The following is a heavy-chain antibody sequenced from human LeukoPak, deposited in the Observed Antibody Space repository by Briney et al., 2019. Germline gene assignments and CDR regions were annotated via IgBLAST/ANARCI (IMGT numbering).Heavy chain of an antibody. J-gene: IGHJ2*01. CDR2: ISSSGSTI. V-gene: IGHV3-48*04. Sequence: GSLRLSCAASGFTFSTYSMNWVRQAPGKGLEWVSYISSSGSTIYYADSVRGRFTISRDNAKNSLYLQMNSLRADDTAVYYCARRIAGTATGGYFEPWGRGTLVSVSS. CDR1: GFTFSTYS. CDR3: ARRIAGTATGGYFEP. D-gene: IGHD6-13*01.